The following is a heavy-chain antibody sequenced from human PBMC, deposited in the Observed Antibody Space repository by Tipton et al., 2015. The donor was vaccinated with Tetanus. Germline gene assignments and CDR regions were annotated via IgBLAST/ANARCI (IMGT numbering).Heavy chain of an antibody. CDR3: ARESYYFESGGYFDFFLDS. Sequence: TLSLTCTVSGGSISSYYWSWVRQPPGKGLEWIGHMFDNGNTNYNPSLKSRVTISTDTSMNQFSLKLTSATAADTAVYYCARESYYFESGGYFDFFLDSWVQGTLVTVSS. J-gene: IGHJ4*02. CDR1: GGSISSYY. CDR2: MFDNGNT. V-gene: IGHV4-59*01. D-gene: IGHD3-22*01.